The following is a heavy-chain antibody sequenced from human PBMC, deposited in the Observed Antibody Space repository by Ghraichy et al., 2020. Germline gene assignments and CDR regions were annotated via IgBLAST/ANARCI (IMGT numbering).Heavy chain of an antibody. Sequence: SVKVSCKASGGTFSSYAISWVRQAPGQGLEWMGGIIPIFGTANYAQKFQGRVTITADESTSTAYMELSSLRSEDTAVYYCAINLYGDYPYYFDYWGQGTLVTVSS. J-gene: IGHJ4*02. D-gene: IGHD4-17*01. CDR1: GGTFSSYA. V-gene: IGHV1-69*13. CDR2: IIPIFGTA. CDR3: AINLYGDYPYYFDY.